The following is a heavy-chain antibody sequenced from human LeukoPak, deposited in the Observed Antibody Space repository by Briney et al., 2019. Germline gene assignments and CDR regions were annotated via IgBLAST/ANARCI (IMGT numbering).Heavy chain of an antibody. V-gene: IGHV3-30*03. CDR1: GFTFSSYG. J-gene: IGHJ4*02. Sequence: GRSLRLSCAASGFTFSSYGMHWVRQAPGKGLEWVAVVSYDGSNKYYADSVKGRFTISRDNSKNTLYLQMNSLRAEDTAVYYCALLDYWGQGTLVTVSS. CDR3: ALLDY. CDR2: VSYDGSNK.